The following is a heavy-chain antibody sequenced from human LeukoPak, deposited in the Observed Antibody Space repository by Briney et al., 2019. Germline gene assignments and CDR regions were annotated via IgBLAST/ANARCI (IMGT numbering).Heavy chain of an antibody. CDR3: ARQAYNYGYPPLRN. J-gene: IGHJ4*02. Sequence: PSETLSLTCTVSGGSISSSSYYWGWIRQPPGKGLEWIGSIYYSGSTYYNPSLKSRVTISVDTSKNQFSLKLSSVTAADTAVYYCARQAYNYGYPPLRNWGQGTLVTVSS. V-gene: IGHV4-39*01. CDR1: GGSISSSSYY. CDR2: IYYSGST. D-gene: IGHD5-18*01.